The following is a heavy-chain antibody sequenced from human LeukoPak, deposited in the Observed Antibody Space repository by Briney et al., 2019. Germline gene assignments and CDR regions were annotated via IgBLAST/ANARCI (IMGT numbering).Heavy chain of an antibody. CDR2: INHSGST. CDR3: ARVGVWGSYRTRGGY. D-gene: IGHD3-16*02. V-gene: IGHV4-34*01. Sequence: SETLSLTCAVYGGSFSGYYWSWIRQPPGKGLEWIGEINHSGSTNYNPSLKSRVTMSVDTSKNQFSLKLSSVTAADTAVYYCARVGVWGSYRTRGGYWGQGTLVAVSS. CDR1: GGSFSGYY. J-gene: IGHJ4*02.